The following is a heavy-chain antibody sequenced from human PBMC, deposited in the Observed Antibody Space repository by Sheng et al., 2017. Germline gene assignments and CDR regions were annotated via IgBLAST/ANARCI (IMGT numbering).Heavy chain of an antibody. Sequence: PGGSLRLSCAASGFTFSSSEMSWVRQAPGKGLEWVSYISRGSSTIDYADAVKGRFTISRDNAKNSLYLQMNSLRAEDTAVYYCARGQGPGRALLDSWGQGTLVTVSS. CDR1: GFTFSSSE. CDR3: ARGQGPGRALLDS. V-gene: IGHV3-48*03. J-gene: IGHJ4*02. CDR2: ISRGSSTI.